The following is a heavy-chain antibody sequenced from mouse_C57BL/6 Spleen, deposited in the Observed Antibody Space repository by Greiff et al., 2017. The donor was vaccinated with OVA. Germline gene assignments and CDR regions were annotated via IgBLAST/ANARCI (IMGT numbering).Heavy chain of an antibody. J-gene: IGHJ4*01. D-gene: IGHD2-5*01. CDR3: ARGGYSNSYAMDY. CDR1: GYTFTSYW. CDR2: IHPNSGST. Sequence: QVQLQQPGAELVKPGASVKLSCKASGYTFTSYWMHWVKQRPGQGLEWIGMIHPNSGSTNYNEKFKSKATMPVDKSSSTAYMQLSILTSEDSAVYCCARGGYSNSYAMDYWGQGTSVTVSS. V-gene: IGHV1-64*01.